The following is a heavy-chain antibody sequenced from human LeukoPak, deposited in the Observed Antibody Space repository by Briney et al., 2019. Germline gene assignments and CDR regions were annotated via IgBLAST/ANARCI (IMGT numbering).Heavy chain of an antibody. J-gene: IGHJ4*02. Sequence: GGSLRLSCAASGFTFRNYSMNWVRQAPGKGLEWVSSISSSSSYIYYADSVKGRFTISRDNAKNSLYLQMDSLRAEDTAVYYCARDLIGPAAMPADSDYWGQGTLVTVSS. V-gene: IGHV3-21*01. CDR3: ARDLIGPAAMPADSDY. CDR1: GFTFRNYS. D-gene: IGHD2-2*01. CDR2: ISSSSSYI.